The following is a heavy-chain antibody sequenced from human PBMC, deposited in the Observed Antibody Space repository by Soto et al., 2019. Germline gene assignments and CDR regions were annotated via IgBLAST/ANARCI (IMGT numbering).Heavy chain of an antibody. CDR1: GGSISSYY. CDR3: AREASWIQLWLRGFDP. D-gene: IGHD5-18*01. J-gene: IGHJ5*02. V-gene: IGHV4-4*07. Sequence: QVQLQESGPGLVKPSETLSLTCTVSGGSISSYYWSWIRQPAGKGLEWIGRIYTSGSTNYNPSLKSRVTMSVDTSKNQFSLKLSPVTAADTAVYYCAREASWIQLWLRGFDPWGQGTLVTVSS. CDR2: IYTSGST.